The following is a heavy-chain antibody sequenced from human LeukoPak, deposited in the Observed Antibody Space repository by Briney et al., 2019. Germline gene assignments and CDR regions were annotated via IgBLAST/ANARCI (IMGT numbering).Heavy chain of an antibody. J-gene: IGHJ4*02. CDR1: GGSFSGFY. V-gene: IGHV4-34*09. Sequence: SETLSLTCAVYGGSFSGFYWSWIRQPPGKGLEWIGYIYYSGSTYYNPSLKSRVTISVDTSKNQFSLKLSSVTAADTAVYYCARDTGYDSSGYYFDYWGQGTLVTVSS. D-gene: IGHD3-22*01. CDR3: ARDTGYDSSGYYFDY. CDR2: IYYSGST.